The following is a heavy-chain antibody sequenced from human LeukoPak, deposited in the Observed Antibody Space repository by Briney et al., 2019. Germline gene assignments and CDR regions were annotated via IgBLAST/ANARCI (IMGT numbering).Heavy chain of an antibody. D-gene: IGHD1-26*01. J-gene: IGHJ4*02. CDR1: GYSISSGYY. V-gene: IGHV4-38-2*01. CDR2: IYHSGST. Sequence: SETLSLTCAVSGYSISSGYYWGWIRQPPGKGLEWIGSIYHSGSTYYNPSLKSRVTISGDTAKNQFSLNLSSVSAADTAVYYCARSSGSYVFDYWGQGTLVTVSS. CDR3: ARSSGSYVFDY.